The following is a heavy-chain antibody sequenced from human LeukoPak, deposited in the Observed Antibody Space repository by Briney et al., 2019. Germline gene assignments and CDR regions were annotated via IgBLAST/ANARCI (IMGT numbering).Heavy chain of an antibody. D-gene: IGHD6-13*01. CDR2: ISWNSGTI. CDR1: GFTFDGYA. CDR3: ARDRGRGLLVAAAGIDY. Sequence: GGSLRLSCAVSGFTFDGYAMHWVRQAPGKGLEWVSSISWNSGTIAYADSVKGRFTVSKDNARNYLYLQMNSLRVEDTALYYCARDRGRGLLVAAAGIDYWGQGILVTVSS. V-gene: IGHV3-9*01. J-gene: IGHJ4*02.